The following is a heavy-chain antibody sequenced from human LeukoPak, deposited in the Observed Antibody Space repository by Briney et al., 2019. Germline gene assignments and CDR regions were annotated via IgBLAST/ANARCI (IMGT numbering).Heavy chain of an antibody. CDR3: ARDRSSAVTTLGNYYYYYGMDV. D-gene: IGHD4-17*01. CDR1: GFTFSDYY. V-gene: IGHV3-11*01. J-gene: IGHJ6*02. CDR2: ISSSGSTI. Sequence: PGGSPRLSCAASGFTFSDYYMSWIRQAPGKGLEWVSYISSSGSTIYYADSVKGRFTISRDNAKNSLYLQMNSLRAEDTAVYYCARDRSSAVTTLGNYYYYYGMDVWGQGTTVTVSS.